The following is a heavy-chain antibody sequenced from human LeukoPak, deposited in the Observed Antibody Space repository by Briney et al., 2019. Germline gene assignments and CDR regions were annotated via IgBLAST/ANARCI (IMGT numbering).Heavy chain of an antibody. J-gene: IGHJ4*02. CDR1: GDSISNNYL. V-gene: IGHV4-4*02. CDR2: IYRTGRT. D-gene: IGHD6-19*01. CDR3: ASRDYSSGWYAY. Sequence: SGTLSLTCAVSGDSISNNYLWRWVRQFPGKGLEYIGEIYRTGRTNYNPSLKSRVTISIDKSENQFSLNLRSVTAADTAIYYCASRDYSSGWYAYWGQGTLVTVSS.